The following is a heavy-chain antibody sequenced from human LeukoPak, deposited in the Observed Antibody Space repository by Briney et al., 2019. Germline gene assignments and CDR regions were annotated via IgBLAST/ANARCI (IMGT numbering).Heavy chain of an antibody. J-gene: IGHJ3*02. D-gene: IGHD3-22*01. V-gene: IGHV4-34*01. CDR2: INHSGST. CDR3: ASAEKYYYDSSGAFDI. CDR1: GGSFSGYY. Sequence: SETLSLTCAVYGGSFSGYYWSWIRQPPGKGLEWIGEINHSGSTNYNPSLKSRVTISVDTSKNQFSLKLSSVTAADTAVYYCASAEKYYYDSSGAFDIWGQGTVVTVSS.